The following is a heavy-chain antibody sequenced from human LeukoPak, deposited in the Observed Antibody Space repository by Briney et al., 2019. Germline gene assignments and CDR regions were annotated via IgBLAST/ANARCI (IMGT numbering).Heavy chain of an antibody. J-gene: IGHJ3*02. CDR3: ACQLLGEAFDI. CDR1: GFTFSSYA. V-gene: IGHV3-30-3*01. Sequence: PGRSLRLSCAASGFTFSSYAMHWVRQAPGKGLRGVAVISYDGSNKYYADSVKGRFTISRDNSKNSLYLQMNSLRAEDTALYYCACQLLGEAFDIWGQGTMVTVSS. D-gene: IGHD2-2*01. CDR2: ISYDGSNK.